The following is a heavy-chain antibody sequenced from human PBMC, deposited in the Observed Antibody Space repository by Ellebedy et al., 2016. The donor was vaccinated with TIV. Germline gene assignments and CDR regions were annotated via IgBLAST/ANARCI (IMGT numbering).Heavy chain of an antibody. Sequence: MPSETLSLTCTVSGGSISSYYWSWIRQPPGKGLEWFGYIYYSGGTNYNPSLKSRVTISVDTSKNPFSLKLRSVTAADTAVYYCARGTLNYGIDYWGQGTLVTVSS. V-gene: IGHV4-59*01. CDR2: IYYSGGT. J-gene: IGHJ4*02. CDR3: ARGTLNYGIDY. CDR1: GGSISSYY. D-gene: IGHD4-17*01.